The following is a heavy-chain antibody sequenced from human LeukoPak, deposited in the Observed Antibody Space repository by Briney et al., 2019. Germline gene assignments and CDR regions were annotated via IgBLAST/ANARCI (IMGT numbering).Heavy chain of an antibody. J-gene: IGHJ5*02. V-gene: IGHV1-24*01. CDR3: ATDLLAGGLKTFDP. CDR1: GNTLSEFS. CDR2: FDSEVGDT. Sequence: ASVKVSCKVTGNTLSEFSMHWVRQSPGKGLEWMGGFDSEVGDTVYAQKCQGRVTMTEDTSTETAYMELSSLRSEDTAVYYCATDLLAGGLKTFDPWGQGTLVTVSS.